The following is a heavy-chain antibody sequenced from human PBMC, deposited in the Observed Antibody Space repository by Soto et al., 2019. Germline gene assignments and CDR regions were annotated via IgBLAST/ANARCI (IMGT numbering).Heavy chain of an antibody. J-gene: IGHJ4*02. Sequence: SETLSLTCTVSGGSISSYYWSWIRQPPGKGLEWIGYIYYSGSTNYNPSLKSRVTISVDTSKNQFSLKLSSVTAADTAVYYCARLALPGFCSGGSCYSGTSPPTFDYWGQGTLVTVSS. V-gene: IGHV4-59*08. CDR3: ARLALPGFCSGGSCYSGTSPPTFDY. CDR1: GGSISSYY. CDR2: IYYSGST. D-gene: IGHD2-15*01.